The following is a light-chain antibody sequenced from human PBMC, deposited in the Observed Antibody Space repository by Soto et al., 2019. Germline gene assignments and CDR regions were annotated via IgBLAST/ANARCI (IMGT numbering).Light chain of an antibody. CDR1: QSVSSN. Sequence: EIVMTQSPATLSVSPGERATLSCRASQSVSSNLAWYPQKPGQAPRLLIYGASTRATGIPARFIGSGSGTEFTLTISSLQSEDVAVYYCQQYNNWPLCTFGQGTKLEIK. V-gene: IGKV3-15*01. CDR3: QQYNNWPLCT. CDR2: GAS. J-gene: IGKJ2*02.